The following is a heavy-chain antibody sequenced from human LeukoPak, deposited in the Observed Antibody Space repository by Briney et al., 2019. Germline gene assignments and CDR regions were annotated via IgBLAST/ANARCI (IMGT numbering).Heavy chain of an antibody. CDR1: GFTFSSYW. CDR3: ARVKTAIYVWGSYRYNAFDI. Sequence: GGSLRLSCAASGFTFSSYWMSLVRQAPGKGLEWVANIKQDGSEKYYVDSVKGRFTISRDNAKNSLYLQMNSLRAEDTAVYYCARVKTAIYVWGSYRYNAFDIWGQGTMVTVSS. V-gene: IGHV3-7*01. J-gene: IGHJ3*02. D-gene: IGHD3-16*02. CDR2: IKQDGSEK.